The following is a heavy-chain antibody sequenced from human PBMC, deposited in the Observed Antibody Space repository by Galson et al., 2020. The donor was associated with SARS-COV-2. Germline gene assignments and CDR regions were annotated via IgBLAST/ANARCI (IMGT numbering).Heavy chain of an antibody. J-gene: IGHJ3*02. Sequence: GESLKISCAASGFTFSSYGMHWVRQAPGKGLEWVAVISYDGSNKYYADSVKGRFTISRDNSKNTLYLQMNSLRAEDTAVYYCAKGASLTGCYYGGDACYSWGQGTMVTVSS. CDR2: ISYDGSNK. CDR1: GFTFSSYG. V-gene: IGHV3-30*18. CDR3: AKGASLTGCYYGGDACYS. D-gene: IGHD1-26*01.